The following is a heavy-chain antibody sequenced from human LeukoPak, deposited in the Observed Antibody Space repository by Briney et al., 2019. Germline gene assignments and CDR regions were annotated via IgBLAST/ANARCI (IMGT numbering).Heavy chain of an antibody. Sequence: PGGSLRLSCAASGFTFSSYWMQWVRQAPGKGLVWVSRINSDGSSASYADSVKGRFTISRDNAKNTLYLQMNSLRDGDTAVYYCAKENYYSGMDVWGQGTTVTVSS. CDR3: AKENYYSGMDV. CDR1: GFTFSSYW. V-gene: IGHV3-74*01. J-gene: IGHJ6*02. CDR2: INSDGSSA.